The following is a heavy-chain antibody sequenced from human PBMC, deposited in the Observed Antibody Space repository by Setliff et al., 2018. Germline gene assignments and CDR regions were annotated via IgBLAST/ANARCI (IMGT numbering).Heavy chain of an antibody. V-gene: IGHV3-13*01. D-gene: IGHD3-9*01. J-gene: IGHJ6*02. CDR1: GFTFSSYD. Sequence: GGSLRLSCAASGFTFSSYDMHWVRQATGKGLEWVSAIGTAGDTYYPGSVKGRFTISRDNSKNTLYLQMNSLRAEDTAVYYCAKHGAYNDFLTGYNFYYDMDVWGQGTTVTVSS. CDR3: AKHGAYNDFLTGYNFYYDMDV. CDR2: IGTAGDT.